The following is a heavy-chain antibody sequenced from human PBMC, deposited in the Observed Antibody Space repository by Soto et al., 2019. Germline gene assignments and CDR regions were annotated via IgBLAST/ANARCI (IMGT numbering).Heavy chain of an antibody. Sequence: EVQLVESGGGLVQPGGSLRLSCAASRFTFSDYWMNWVRQAPGKGLEWVARINQHGSEKYFVDSVKGRFSISRDNAKNSLDLQMDSLRVEDTATYYCARRGIGVAGIFDYWGQGTLVAVAS. J-gene: IGHJ4*02. CDR1: RFTFSDYW. D-gene: IGHD6-19*01. CDR2: INQHGSEK. CDR3: ARRGIGVAGIFDY. V-gene: IGHV3-7*03.